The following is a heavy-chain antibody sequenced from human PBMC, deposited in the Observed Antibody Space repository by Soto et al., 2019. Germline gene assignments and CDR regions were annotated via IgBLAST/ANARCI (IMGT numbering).Heavy chain of an antibody. Sequence: GGSLRLSCAASGFTFSDYYMSWIRQAPGKGLEWVSYISSSGSTIYYADSVKGRFTISRDNAKNSLYLQMNSLRAEDTAVYYCASGGYSYGYDYYGMDVWGQGTTVTVSS. CDR2: ISSSGSTI. CDR1: GFTFSDYY. J-gene: IGHJ6*02. V-gene: IGHV3-11*01. CDR3: ASGGYSYGYDYYGMDV. D-gene: IGHD5-18*01.